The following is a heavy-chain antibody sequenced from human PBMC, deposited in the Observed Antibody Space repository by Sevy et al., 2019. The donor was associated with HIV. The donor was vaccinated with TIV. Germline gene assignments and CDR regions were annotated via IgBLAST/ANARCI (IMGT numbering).Heavy chain of an antibody. CDR2: INESGIT. D-gene: IGHD2-2*01. Sequence: SETLSLTCAVHDGSFSGYYWNWIRQLPGKGLEWIGEINESGITYYKPSLKRRVTISVDTSKKQFSLKLNSVTAADTAVYFCARSPPVVVVPGAPSWFDPWGQGTLVTVSS. CDR3: ARSPPVVVVPGAPSWFDP. V-gene: IGHV4-34*01. CDR1: DGSFSGYY. J-gene: IGHJ5*02.